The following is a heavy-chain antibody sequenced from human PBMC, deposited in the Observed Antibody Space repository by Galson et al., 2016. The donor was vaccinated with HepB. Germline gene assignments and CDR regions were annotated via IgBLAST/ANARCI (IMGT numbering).Heavy chain of an antibody. CDR2: IYYSGTP. J-gene: IGHJ3*02. CDR3: GREQYYFGSGSKYGDPFDI. D-gene: IGHD3-10*01. Sequence: SETLSLTCNVSGGSISGYYCSWIRQPPGKGLEWIGYIYYSGTPHFNPSLKSRGTISLDTSKNQFSLKLNSVTAADTAVYFCGREQYYFGSGSKYGDPFDIWGRGTMVTVSS. CDR1: GGSISGYY. V-gene: IGHV4-59*12.